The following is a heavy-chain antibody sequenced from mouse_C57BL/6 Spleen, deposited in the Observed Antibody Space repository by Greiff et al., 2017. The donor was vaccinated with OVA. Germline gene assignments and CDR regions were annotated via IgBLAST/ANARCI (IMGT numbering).Heavy chain of an antibody. Sequence: QVQLQQSGPELVKPGASVKLSCKASGYTFTSYDINWVQQRPGQGLEWIGWIYPRDGSTTYNEKFKGKATLTVATSSSTGYMELHSLTSEDSAVYFCARGGLYYRRAMDYWGQGTSVTVSS. CDR2: IYPRDGST. J-gene: IGHJ4*01. CDR1: GYTFTSYD. CDR3: ARGGLYYRRAMDY. D-gene: IGHD2-14*01. V-gene: IGHV1-85*01.